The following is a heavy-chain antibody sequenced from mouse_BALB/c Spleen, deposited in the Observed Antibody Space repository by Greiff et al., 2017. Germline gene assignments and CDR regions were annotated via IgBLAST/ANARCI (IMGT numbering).Heavy chain of an antibody. V-gene: IGHV5-17*02. Sequence: EVQVVESGGGLVQPGGSRKLSCAASGFTFSSFGMHWVRQAPEKGLEWVAYISSGSSTIYYADTVKGRFTISRDNPKNTLFLQMTSLRSEDTAMYYCARRGYGSSGNFDYWGQGTTLTVSS. CDR3: ARRGYGSSGNFDY. CDR2: ISSGSSTI. J-gene: IGHJ2*01. D-gene: IGHD1-1*01. CDR1: GFTFSSFG.